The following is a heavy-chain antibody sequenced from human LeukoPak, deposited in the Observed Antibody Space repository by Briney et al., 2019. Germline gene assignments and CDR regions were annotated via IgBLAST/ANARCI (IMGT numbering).Heavy chain of an antibody. D-gene: IGHD3-16*01. J-gene: IGHJ3*01. CDR1: GYTFTSYP. CDR2: ITTYNGNT. CDR3: ARDSSGGIMITFGGVKNGAFDF. V-gene: IGHV1-18*01. Sequence: GASVKVSCKASGYTFTSYPISWVRQAPGQGLEWMGWITTYNGNTNYAQKLQDRVTMTTDTSTSTAYMELRSLRSDDTAVYYCARDSSGGIMITFGGVKNGAFDFWGQGTMVTVSS.